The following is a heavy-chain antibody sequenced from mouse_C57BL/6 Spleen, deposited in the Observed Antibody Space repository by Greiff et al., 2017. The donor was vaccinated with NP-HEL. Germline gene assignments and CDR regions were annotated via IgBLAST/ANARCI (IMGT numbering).Heavy chain of an antibody. Sequence: QVQLQQPGAELVKPGASVKLSCKASGYTFTSYWMQWVKQRPGQGLEWIGEIDPSDSYTNYNQKFKGKATLTVDTSSSTAYMQLSSLTSEDSAVYYCARWRGSSYPLYFDYWGKGTTLTVSS. CDR3: ARWRGSSYPLYFDY. J-gene: IGHJ2*01. D-gene: IGHD1-1*01. CDR2: IDPSDSYT. V-gene: IGHV1-50*01. CDR1: GYTFTSYW.